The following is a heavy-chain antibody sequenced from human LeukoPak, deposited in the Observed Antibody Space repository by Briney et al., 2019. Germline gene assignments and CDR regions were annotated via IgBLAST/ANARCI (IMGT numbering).Heavy chain of an antibody. CDR2: IYHSGST. J-gene: IGHJ4*02. CDR3: AREAYYDILTGYIASDY. V-gene: IGHV4-30-2*01. D-gene: IGHD3-9*01. Sequence: SETLSLTCTVSGGSISSGGYYWSWIRQPPGKGLEWIGYIYHSGSTYYNPSLKSRVTISVDRSKNQFSLKLSSVTAADTAVYYCAREAYYDILTGYIASDYWGQGTLVTVSS. CDR1: GGSISSGGYY.